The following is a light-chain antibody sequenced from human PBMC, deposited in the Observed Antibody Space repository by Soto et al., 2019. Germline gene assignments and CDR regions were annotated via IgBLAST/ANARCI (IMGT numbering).Light chain of an antibody. V-gene: IGKV1-5*03. J-gene: IGKJ1*01. CDR2: KAS. Sequence: DIQVTQSTSTLSGSVGDRVTITCRASQTISSWLAWYQQKPGKAPKLLIYKASTLKSGVPSRFSGSGSGTEFTLTISSLQPDDFAPYYCQHYNSYSEAFGQGTK. CDR3: QHYNSYSEA. CDR1: QTISSW.